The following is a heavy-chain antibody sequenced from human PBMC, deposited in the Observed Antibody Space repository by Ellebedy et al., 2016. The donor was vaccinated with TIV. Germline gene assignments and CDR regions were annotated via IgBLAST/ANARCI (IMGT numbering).Heavy chain of an antibody. CDR1: GGSISSYY. V-gene: IGHV4-59*01. Sequence: MPSETLSLTCTVSGGSISSYYWSRIRQPPGKGLEWIGYIYYSGSTNYTPSLKSRVTISVATSKNQFSLKLSSVTAADTAVYYCAREGYSYATDYWGQGTLVTVSS. J-gene: IGHJ4*02. CDR2: IYYSGST. CDR3: AREGYSYATDY. D-gene: IGHD5-18*01.